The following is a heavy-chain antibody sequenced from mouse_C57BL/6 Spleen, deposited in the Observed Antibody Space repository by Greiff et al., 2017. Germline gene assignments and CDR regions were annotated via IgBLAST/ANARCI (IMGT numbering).Heavy chain of an antibody. CDR2: IWSGGST. D-gene: IGHD2-4*01. CDR3: ARKGIYYDYDDPYWYFDV. CDR1: GFSLTSYG. V-gene: IGHV2-2*01. Sequence: VQLQQSGPGLVQPSQSLSITCTVSGFSLTSYGVHWVRQSPGKGLEWLGVIWSGGSTDYNAAFISRLSIIKDNSKSQVFFKMNSLQADDTAIYYCARKGIYYDYDDPYWYFDVWGTGTTVTVSS. J-gene: IGHJ1*03.